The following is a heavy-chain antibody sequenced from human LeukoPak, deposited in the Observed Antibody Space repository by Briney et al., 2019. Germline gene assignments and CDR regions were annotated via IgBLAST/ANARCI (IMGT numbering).Heavy chain of an antibody. D-gene: IGHD2-15*01. CDR3: AREGGDV. Sequence: GGSLRLSCAASGFVFSSYEMNWVRQPPGKGLEWVSYISENGSSSIYYADSVKGRFTISRDKSKNSLYLQMNSLRVDDTAVYYCAREGGDVWGQGTTVTVSS. J-gene: IGHJ6*02. V-gene: IGHV3-48*03. CDR2: ISENGSSSI. CDR1: GFVFSSYE.